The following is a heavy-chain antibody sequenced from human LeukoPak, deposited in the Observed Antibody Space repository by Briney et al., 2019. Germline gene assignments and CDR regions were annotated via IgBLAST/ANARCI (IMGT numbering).Heavy chain of an antibody. Sequence: PGGSLRLSCAASGFIFGSYGMHWVRQAPGKGLEWVAFTPYHGVSRYYTESVKGRFTISRDNSKSTLYLQMNSLRIEDTAVYYCAKDRHADYTSDYWGQGTLVIVSS. V-gene: IGHV3-30*02. CDR1: GFIFGSYG. J-gene: IGHJ4*02. CDR2: TPYHGVSR. CDR3: AKDRHADYTSDY. D-gene: IGHD4-17*01.